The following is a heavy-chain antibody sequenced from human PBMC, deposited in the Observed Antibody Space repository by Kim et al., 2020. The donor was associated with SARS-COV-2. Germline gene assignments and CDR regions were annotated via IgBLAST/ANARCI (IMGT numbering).Heavy chain of an antibody. V-gene: IGHV1-3*01. D-gene: IGHD6-13*01. CDR3: ARAGSSWYGDQNDY. CDR2: INAGNGNT. CDR1: GYTFTSYA. Sequence: ASVKVSCKASGYTFTSYAMHWVRQAPGQRLEWMGWINAGNGNTKYSQKFQGRVTITRDTSASTAYMELSSLRSEDTAVYYCARAGSSWYGDQNDYWGQGTLVTVSS. J-gene: IGHJ4*02.